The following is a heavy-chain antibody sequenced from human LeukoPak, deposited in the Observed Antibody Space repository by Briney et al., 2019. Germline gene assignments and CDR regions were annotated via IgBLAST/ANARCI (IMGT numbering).Heavy chain of an antibody. Sequence: VASVKVSCKASGYTFTSYYMHWVRQAPGQGLEWMGWINPDSGGTNYAQKFQGRVTMTRDTSISTAYMELSRLRSDDTAVYYCARVGGSSSVGATSGYAFDIWGQGTMVTVSS. CDR2: INPDSGGT. J-gene: IGHJ3*02. CDR1: GYTFTSYY. V-gene: IGHV1-2*02. CDR3: ARVGGSSSVGATSGYAFDI. D-gene: IGHD1-26*01.